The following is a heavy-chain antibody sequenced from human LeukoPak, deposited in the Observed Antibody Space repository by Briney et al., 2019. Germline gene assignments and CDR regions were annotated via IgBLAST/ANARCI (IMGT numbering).Heavy chain of an antibody. CDR3: ARQVDEGYQYYYYYMDV. D-gene: IGHD5-18*01. CDR1: GGSISISSYY. J-gene: IGHJ6*03. V-gene: IGHV4-39*01. CDR2: IYYSGST. Sequence: PSETLSLTCTVSGGSISISSYYWGWIRQPPGKGLEWIGSIYYSGSTYYNPSLKSRVTISVDTSKNQFSLKLSSVTAADTAVYYCARQVDEGYQYYYYYMDVWGKGTTVTVSS.